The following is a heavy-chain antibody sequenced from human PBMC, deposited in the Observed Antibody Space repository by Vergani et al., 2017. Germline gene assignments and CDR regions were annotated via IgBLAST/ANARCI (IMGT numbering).Heavy chain of an antibody. Sequence: QVQLQQWGGGLLKPSETLSLTCVVNGGSFTSYHWTWIRQSPGEGLEWVVDIDHTGRPDYNPSLKSRLTMSVDKSRNQYSLTRNSVTATDTAIYFCARVNTETNGHLYYYYYMDVWGQGTAVTVS. D-gene: IGHD4-11*01. J-gene: IGHJ6*03. CDR2: IDHTGRP. V-gene: IGHV4-34*01. CDR3: ARVNTETNGHLYYYYYMDV. CDR1: GGSFTSYH.